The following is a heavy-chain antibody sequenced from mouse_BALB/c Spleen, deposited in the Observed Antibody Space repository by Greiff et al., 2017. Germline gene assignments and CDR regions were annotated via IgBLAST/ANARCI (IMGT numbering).Heavy chain of an antibody. D-gene: IGHD2-4*01. CDR1: GYTFTSYT. Sequence: QVQLKQSGAELARPGASVKMSCKASGYTFTSYTMHWVKQRPGQGLEWIGYINPSSGYTNYNQKFKDKATLTADKSSSTAYMQLSSLTSEDSAVYYCARSTMITFDYWGQGTTLTVSS. CDR3: ARSTMITFDY. J-gene: IGHJ2*01. V-gene: IGHV1-4*01. CDR2: INPSSGYT.